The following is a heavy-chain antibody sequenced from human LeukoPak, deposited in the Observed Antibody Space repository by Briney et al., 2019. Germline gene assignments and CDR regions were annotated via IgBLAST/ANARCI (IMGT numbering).Heavy chain of an antibody. CDR2: IIPIFGTA. Sequence: GASVKVSCKASGYTFTSYGISWVRQAPGQGLEWMGGIIPIFGTANHAQKFQGRVTITADESTSTAYMELSSLRSEDTAVYYCARDLEAGGSYFDYWGQGTLVTVSS. J-gene: IGHJ4*02. D-gene: IGHD1-26*01. CDR1: GYTFTSYG. CDR3: ARDLEAGGSYFDY. V-gene: IGHV1-69*13.